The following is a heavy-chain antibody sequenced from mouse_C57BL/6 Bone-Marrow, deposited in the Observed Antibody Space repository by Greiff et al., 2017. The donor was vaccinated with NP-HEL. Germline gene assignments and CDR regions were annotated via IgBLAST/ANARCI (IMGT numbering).Heavy chain of an antibody. CDR2: TFYSGIT. Sequence: FPGNKLEYIGYTFYSGITYYNPSLESRTYITRDTSKNQFSLKLSSVTTEDTATYYCARDDGRGYFDVWGTGTTVTVSS. V-gene: IGHV3-3*01. CDR3: ARDDGRGYFDV. J-gene: IGHJ1*03. D-gene: IGHD2-3*01.